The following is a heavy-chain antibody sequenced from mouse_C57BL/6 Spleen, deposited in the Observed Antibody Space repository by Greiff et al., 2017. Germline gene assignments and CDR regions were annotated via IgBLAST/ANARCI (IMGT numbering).Heavy chain of an antibody. CDR1: GFTFSSYA. J-gene: IGHJ4*01. D-gene: IGHD1-1*01. CDR3: AREGGYGSSYNYAMDY. Sequence: EVKLEESGGGLVKPGGSLKLSCAASGFTFSSYAMSWVRQTPEKRLEWVATISDGGSYTYYPDNVKGRFTISRDNAKNNLYLQMSHLKSEDTAMYYCAREGGYGSSYNYAMDYWGQGTSVTVAS. CDR2: ISDGGSYT. V-gene: IGHV5-4*03.